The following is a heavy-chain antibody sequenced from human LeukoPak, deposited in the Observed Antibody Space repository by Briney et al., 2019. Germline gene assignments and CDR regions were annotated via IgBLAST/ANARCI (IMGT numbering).Heavy chain of an antibody. J-gene: IGHJ6*02. Sequence: SETLSLTCTVSGGSISSSSYYWGWIRQPPGKGLEWIGSIYYSGSTNYNPSLKSRVTISVDTSKNQFSLKLSSVTAADTAVYYCARFPPQGATKSYYYYGMDVWGQGTTVTVSS. CDR2: IYYSGST. V-gene: IGHV4-39*07. D-gene: IGHD1-26*01. CDR1: GGSISSSSYY. CDR3: ARFPPQGATKSYYYYGMDV.